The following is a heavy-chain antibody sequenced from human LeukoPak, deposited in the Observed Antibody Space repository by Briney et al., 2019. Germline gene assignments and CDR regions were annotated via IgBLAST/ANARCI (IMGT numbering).Heavy chain of an antibody. J-gene: IGHJ4*02. CDR3: ASSSWSTRRYYFDY. CDR2: INAGNGNT. Sequence: ASVKVSCKASGYTFTSYAMHWVRQAPGQRLEWMGWINAGNGNTKYSQKFQGRVTITRDTSASTAYMELSSLRSEDAAVYYCASSSWSTRRYYFDYWGQGTLVTVSS. V-gene: IGHV1-3*01. CDR1: GYTFTSYA. D-gene: IGHD6-13*01.